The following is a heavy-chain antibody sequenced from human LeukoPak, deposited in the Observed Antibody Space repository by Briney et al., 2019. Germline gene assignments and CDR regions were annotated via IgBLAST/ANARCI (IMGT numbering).Heavy chain of an antibody. CDR1: GYTFTGFY. Sequence: GASVKVSCKASGYTFTGFYLHWVRQAPGQGLEWMGWIHPDSGGTNYAQRFQGRVTLTRDTSISTAYMELSRLRSDDSALYYCTREDYWGQGTLVTVSS. CDR3: TREDY. J-gene: IGHJ4*02. CDR2: IHPDSGGT. V-gene: IGHV1-2*02.